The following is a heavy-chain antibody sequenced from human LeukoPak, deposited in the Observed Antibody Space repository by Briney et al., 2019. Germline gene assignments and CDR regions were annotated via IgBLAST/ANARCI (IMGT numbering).Heavy chain of an antibody. CDR2: INHSGST. J-gene: IGHJ6*03. D-gene: IGHD1-1*01. CDR3: ARIYKNRYYYYYYMDV. V-gene: IGHV4-34*01. CDR1: GGSFSGYY. Sequence: SETLSLTCAVYGGSFSGYYWSWIRQPPGKGLEWIGEINHSGSTNYNPSLKSRVTISVDTSKNQFSLKLSSVTAADTAVYYCARIYKNRYYYYYYMDVWGKGTTVTISS.